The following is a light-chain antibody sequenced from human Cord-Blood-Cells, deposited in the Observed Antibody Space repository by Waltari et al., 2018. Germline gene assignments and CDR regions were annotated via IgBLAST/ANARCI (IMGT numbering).Light chain of an antibody. CDR2: EGS. CDR3: CSYAGSSTYV. J-gene: IGLJ1*01. Sequence: QSALTQPASVSGSPGQSITISCTGTSSAVGGYNLFFWYQKHPGKAPKLMSYEGSKRPSGVSNRFSGSKSGNTASLTISGLQAEDEADYYCCSYAGSSTYVFGTGTKVTVL. CDR1: SSAVGGYNL. V-gene: IGLV2-23*01.